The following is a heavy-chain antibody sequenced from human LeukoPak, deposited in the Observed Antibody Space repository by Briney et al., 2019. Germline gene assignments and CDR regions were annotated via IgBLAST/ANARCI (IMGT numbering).Heavy chain of an antibody. CDR2: IYYSGST. CDR1: GGSISSNNYY. Sequence: SETLSLTCTVSGGSISSNNYYWSWIRQPPGKGLEWIGSIYYSGSTYYNPSLKSRVTISVGTSKNQFSLKLSSVTAEDTAVYYCAREYSSSPAHWGQGTLVTVSS. CDR3: AREYSSSPAH. D-gene: IGHD6-6*01. J-gene: IGHJ4*02. V-gene: IGHV4-39*01.